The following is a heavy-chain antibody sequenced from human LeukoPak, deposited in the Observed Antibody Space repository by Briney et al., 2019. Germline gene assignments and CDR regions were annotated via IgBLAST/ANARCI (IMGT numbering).Heavy chain of an antibody. J-gene: IGHJ3*02. CDR2: INAGNGNT. CDR1: GYTFSSYA. D-gene: IGHD1-26*01. Sequence: ASVKVSCKASGYTFSSYAMHWVRQAPGQRLEWMGWINAGNGNTKYSQKFQGRVTMTRDTSTSTVYMELSSLRSEDTAVYYCARGQESSGSYYHDAFDIWGQGTMVTVSS. CDR3: ARGQESSGSYYHDAFDI. V-gene: IGHV1-3*01.